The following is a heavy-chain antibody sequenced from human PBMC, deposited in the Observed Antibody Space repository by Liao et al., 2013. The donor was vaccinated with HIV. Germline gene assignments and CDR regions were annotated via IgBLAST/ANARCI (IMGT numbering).Heavy chain of an antibody. CDR1: GESFSGYF. D-gene: IGHD3-3*01. Sequence: QVQLQQWGAGLLKPSETLSLTCAVYGESFSGYFWNWIRQPPGKGLEWIGEIDHTGITNFNSSLKSRVTMSVDTSKNQFSLKLTSVTAADTAVYYCAARITISGVAIPHALDVWGQGTVVAVSS. CDR3: AARITISGVAIPHALDV. V-gene: IGHV4-34*02. J-gene: IGHJ3*01. CDR2: IDHTGIT.